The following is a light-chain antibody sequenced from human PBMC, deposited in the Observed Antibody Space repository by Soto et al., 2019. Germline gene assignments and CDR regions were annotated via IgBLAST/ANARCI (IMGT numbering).Light chain of an antibody. CDR1: QSISSY. V-gene: IGKV1-39*01. CDR3: QQSYSTSFT. J-gene: IGKJ3*01. Sequence: DIQMTQSPSSLSASVGDRVTITCRASQSISSYLNWYQQKPGKAPKLLIYAASSLQSGVPSRFSGSGSGTDFTLTISSLQPEDFATYYCQQSYSTSFTFSPRTKVHIK. CDR2: AAS.